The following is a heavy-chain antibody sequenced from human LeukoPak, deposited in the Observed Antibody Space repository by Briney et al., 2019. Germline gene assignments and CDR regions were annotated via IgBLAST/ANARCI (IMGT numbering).Heavy chain of an antibody. Sequence: RGGSLRLSCAASGFTFSDYFMDWVRQAPGKGLEWVGRTRKKANSYTTEYAASVKGRFTISRDDSKNSLYLQMNSLKTEDTAVYYCARALYYDSRTYYFDYWGQGTLVTVSS. CDR1: GFTFSDYF. V-gene: IGHV3-72*01. J-gene: IGHJ4*02. CDR2: TRKKANSYTT. CDR3: ARALYYDSRTYYFDY. D-gene: IGHD3-22*01.